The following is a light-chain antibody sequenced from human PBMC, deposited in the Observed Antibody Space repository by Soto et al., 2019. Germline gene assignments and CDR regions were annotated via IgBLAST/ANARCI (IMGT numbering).Light chain of an antibody. Sequence: DIQMTQSPSTLSASVGDRVTITCRASQSIRNWLAWYQQKPGKVPKLLIYDASSLASGVPSRFSGSGSGTEFTLTISSLQPDDFATYYCQQSYSTPLTFGGGTKVDIK. CDR1: QSIRNW. J-gene: IGKJ4*01. CDR2: DAS. V-gene: IGKV1-5*01. CDR3: QQSYSTPLT.